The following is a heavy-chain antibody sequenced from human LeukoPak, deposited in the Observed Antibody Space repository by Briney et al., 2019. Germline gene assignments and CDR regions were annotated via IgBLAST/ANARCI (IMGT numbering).Heavy chain of an antibody. CDR3: ARDLGYCTNGVCHTRFDY. CDR2: ISGSGGST. J-gene: IGHJ4*02. Sequence: PGGSLRLSCAVSGFSFSSYWMSWVRQAPGKGLEWVSAISGSGGSTYYADSVKGRFTISRDNSKNTLYLQMNSLRAEDTAVYYCARDLGYCTNGVCHTRFDYWGQGTLVAVSS. CDR1: GFSFSSYW. V-gene: IGHV3-23*01. D-gene: IGHD2-8*01.